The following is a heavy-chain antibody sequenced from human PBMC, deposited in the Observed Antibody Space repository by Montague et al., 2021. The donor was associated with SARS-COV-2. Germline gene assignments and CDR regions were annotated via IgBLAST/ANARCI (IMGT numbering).Heavy chain of an antibody. V-gene: IGHV4-4*07. D-gene: IGHD3-22*01. CDR1: GGSISSYY. CDR2: IYSSGST. J-gene: IGHJ3*02. Sequence: SETLSLTCTVSGGSISSYYWSWIRQPAGKGLEWIGRIYSSGSTNYNPSLKRRVAMSVDTSKNQFSLKLSSVTAADTAVYYCASPTYYYDSSGSDAFDIWGQGTMVTVSS. CDR3: ASPTYYYDSSGSDAFDI.